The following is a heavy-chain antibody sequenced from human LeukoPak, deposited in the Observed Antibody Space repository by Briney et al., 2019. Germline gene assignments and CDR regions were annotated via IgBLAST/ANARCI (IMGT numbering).Heavy chain of an antibody. CDR2: INPSTGST. Sequence: ASVKVSCKASGYTFTDYYMHWVRQAPGQGPEWMGIINPSTGSTSYSQKFQGRVTMTRDMSTSTVYMELSSLRSEDTALYYCARGVHVRVYDSNPHYGHYWGQGTLVTVSS. D-gene: IGHD3-22*01. V-gene: IGHV1-46*01. CDR3: ARGVHVRVYDSNPHYGHY. CDR1: GYTFTDYY. J-gene: IGHJ4*02.